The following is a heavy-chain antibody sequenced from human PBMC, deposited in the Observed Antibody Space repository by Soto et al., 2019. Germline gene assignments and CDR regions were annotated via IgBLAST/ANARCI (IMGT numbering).Heavy chain of an antibody. J-gene: IGHJ6*02. V-gene: IGHV3-43*01. CDR1: GFTFDDYT. Sequence: PGGSLRLSCAASGFTFDDYTMHWVRQAPGKGLEWVSLISWDGGSTYYADSVKGRFTISRDNSKNSLYLQMNSLRTEDTALYYCAKGKVWFGEGDFYGMDVWGQGTTVTVSS. CDR3: AKGKVWFGEGDFYGMDV. D-gene: IGHD3-10*01. CDR2: ISWDGGST.